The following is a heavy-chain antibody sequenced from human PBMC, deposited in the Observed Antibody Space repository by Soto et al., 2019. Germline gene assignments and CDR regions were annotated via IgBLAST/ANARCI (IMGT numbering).Heavy chain of an antibody. CDR3: ARDFGHGYYLDY. D-gene: IGHD3-3*01. Sequence: GGSLRLSCVASGFSFGNYNMNLFLQAPLKGLEWVSYITDSSDTVHYADSVRGRFTISRDNAESSLYLQMNSLRDEDTAVYFCARDFGHGYYLDYWGRGTLVTVSS. CDR2: ITDSSDTV. CDR1: GFSFGNYN. V-gene: IGHV3-48*02. J-gene: IGHJ4*02.